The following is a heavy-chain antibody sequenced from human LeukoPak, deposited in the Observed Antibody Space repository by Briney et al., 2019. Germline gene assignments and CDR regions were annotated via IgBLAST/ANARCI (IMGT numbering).Heavy chain of an antibody. J-gene: IGHJ4*02. CDR3: ARDPVGGSTIFDY. D-gene: IGHD1-26*01. V-gene: IGHV6-1*01. Sequence: SQTLSLTCAISEDSVSSNSADWNWIRQSPSRGLEWLGRTYYRSKWYYDYAVAVKSRISINPDTSKNQFSLQLSSVTPEDTAVYYCARDPVGGSTIFDYWGQGTLVTVSS. CDR2: TYYRSKWYY. CDR1: EDSVSSNSAD.